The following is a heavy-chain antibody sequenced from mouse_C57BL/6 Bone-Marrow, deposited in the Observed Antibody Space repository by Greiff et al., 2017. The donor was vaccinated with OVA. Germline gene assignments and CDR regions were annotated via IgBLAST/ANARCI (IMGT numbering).Heavy chain of an antibody. D-gene: IGHD2-12*01. J-gene: IGHJ3*01. Sequence: EVKLMESGGGLVKPGGSLKLSCAASGFTFSSYSMSWVRQTPETRLEWVATISAGGSCTYYPDNVKGRFTISRDNDKNNLYLQMSHLKSEDTAMYYCARYYKAYWGQGTLVTVSA. CDR3: ARYYKAY. CDR1: GFTFSSYS. V-gene: IGHV5-4*03. CDR2: ISAGGSCT.